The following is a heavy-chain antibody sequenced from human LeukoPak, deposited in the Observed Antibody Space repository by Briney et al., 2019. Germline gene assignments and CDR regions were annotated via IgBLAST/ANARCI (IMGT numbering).Heavy chain of an antibody. CDR1: GFTFSSYG. V-gene: IGHV3-30*18. CDR3: AKASMIVVVINYFDY. CDR2: ISYDGSNK. J-gene: IGHJ4*02. D-gene: IGHD3-22*01. Sequence: GRSLRLSCAASGFTFSSYGMHWVRQAPGKGLEWVAVISYDGSNKYYADSVKGRFTISRDNSKNTLYLQMNSLRAEDTAVYYCAKASMIVVVINYFDYWGQGTLVTVSS.